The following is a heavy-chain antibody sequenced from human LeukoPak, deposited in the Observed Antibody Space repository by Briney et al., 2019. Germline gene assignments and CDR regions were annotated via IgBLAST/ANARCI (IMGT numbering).Heavy chain of an antibody. J-gene: IGHJ3*02. D-gene: IGHD3-10*01. V-gene: IGHV3-66*01. CDR3: ARDRGIDYYGSGSYYPDAFDI. CDR1: GFTVSSNY. Sequence: GGSLRLSCAASGFTVSSNYMSWVRQAPGKGLEWVSVIYSGGSTYYADSVKGRFTISRDNSKNTLYLQMNSLRAEDTAVYYCARDRGIDYYGSGSYYPDAFDIWGQGTMVTVSS. CDR2: IYSGGST.